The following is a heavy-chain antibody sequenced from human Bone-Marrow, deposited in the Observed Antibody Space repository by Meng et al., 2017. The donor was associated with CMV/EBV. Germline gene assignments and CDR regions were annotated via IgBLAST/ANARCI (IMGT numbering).Heavy chain of an antibody. D-gene: IGHD1-26*01. CDR1: GFTFDDYA. Sequence: LKISCAASGFTFDDYAMHWVRQAPGKGLEWVSGISWNSGSIGYADSVKGRFTISRDNAKNSLYLKMNSLRAEDTALYYCAKGEGFDIWGQGKMVNV. J-gene: IGHJ3*02. V-gene: IGHV3-9*01. CDR3: AKGEGFDI. CDR2: ISWNSGSI.